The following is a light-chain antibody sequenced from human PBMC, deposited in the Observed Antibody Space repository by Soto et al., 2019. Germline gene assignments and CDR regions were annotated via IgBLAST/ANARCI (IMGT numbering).Light chain of an antibody. Sequence: DIQMTQYPSNLSASVGDRVAITCRASQSINRWLAWYQQKPGRAPTLLIYATSSLQSGVPSRFSGSGSGTDFTLTISSLQTEDFATYYCQQSYSTPTGTFGQGTKVDIK. CDR2: ATS. CDR1: QSINRW. CDR3: QQSYSTPTGT. J-gene: IGKJ1*01. V-gene: IGKV1-39*01.